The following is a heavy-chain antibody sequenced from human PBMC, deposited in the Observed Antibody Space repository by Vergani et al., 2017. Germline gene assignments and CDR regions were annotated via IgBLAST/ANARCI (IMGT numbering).Heavy chain of an antibody. D-gene: IGHD6-19*01. V-gene: IGHV3-48*03. Sequence: EVQLLESGGGLVQPGGSLRLSCAASGFTFSSYEMNWVRQAPGKGLEWVSYISSSGSTIYYADSVKGRFTISRDNAKNSLYLQMNSLRAEDTAVYYCASELYLSSGWLHWFDPWGQGTLVTVSS. J-gene: IGHJ5*02. CDR2: ISSSGSTI. CDR3: ASELYLSSGWLHWFDP. CDR1: GFTFSSYE.